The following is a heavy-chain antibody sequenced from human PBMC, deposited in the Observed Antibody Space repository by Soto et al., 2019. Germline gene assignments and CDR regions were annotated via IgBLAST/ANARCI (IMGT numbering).Heavy chain of an antibody. V-gene: IGHV3-30-3*01. Sequence: GGALRLSCAASGITFSSYALHRVRQAPGKGLEWVAVISYDGSNKFYVDSVKGRFTISRDNSKNTLYLQMNSPRTEDTAVYYCAHLAGLSNTDDYWGQGTLVTVSS. CDR3: AHLAGLSNTDDY. J-gene: IGHJ4*02. CDR1: GITFSSYA. D-gene: IGHD5-18*01. CDR2: ISYDGSNK.